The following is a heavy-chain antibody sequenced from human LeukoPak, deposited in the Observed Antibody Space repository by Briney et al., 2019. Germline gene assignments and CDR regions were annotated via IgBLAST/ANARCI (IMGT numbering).Heavy chain of an antibody. V-gene: IGHV1-18*01. CDR3: AAAPPRGSGWYFDY. J-gene: IGHJ4*02. D-gene: IGHD6-19*01. Sequence: ASVKVSCKASGYTFTSYGISWVRQAPGQGLEWMGWISAYNGNTNYAQKFRERVTITRDMSTSTAYMELSSLRSEDTAVYYCAAAPPRGSGWYFDYWGQGTLVTVSS. CDR1: GYTFTSYG. CDR2: ISAYNGNT.